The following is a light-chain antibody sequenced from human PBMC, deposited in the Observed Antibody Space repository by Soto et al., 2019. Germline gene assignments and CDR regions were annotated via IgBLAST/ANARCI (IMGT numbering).Light chain of an antibody. J-gene: IGKJ1*01. Sequence: DIQMTQSPSTLSASVGDRVTITCRASQSINSWLAWYQQKTGKAPKLLIYKASSLGSGVHSRFSGSGPGAYFTLTNRSLQADDVATYYRQQYINYPWTFGQGTKVEIK. V-gene: IGKV1-5*03. CDR2: KAS. CDR1: QSINSW. CDR3: QQYINYPWT.